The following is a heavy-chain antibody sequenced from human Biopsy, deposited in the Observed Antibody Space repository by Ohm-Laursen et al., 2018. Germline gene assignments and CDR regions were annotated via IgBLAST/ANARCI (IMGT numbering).Heavy chain of an antibody. D-gene: IGHD1-26*01. CDR2: IYYTGST. CDR3: ARHAPSYSGSYWRYFDL. V-gene: IGHV4-59*08. CDR1: GGSISSYY. Sequence: GTLSPTCPVSGGSISSYYWSWIRQPPGKGLEWIGYIYYTGSTNYNPSLKSRVTISVDTSMNHPSLRLTSVTAADTAVYYCARHAPSYSGSYWRYFDLWGRGTLVTVSS. J-gene: IGHJ2*01.